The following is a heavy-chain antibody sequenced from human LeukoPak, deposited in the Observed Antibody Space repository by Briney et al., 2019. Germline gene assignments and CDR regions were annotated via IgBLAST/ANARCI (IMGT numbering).Heavy chain of an antibody. V-gene: IGHV3-30*02. CDR3: AKRTATTEFDY. D-gene: IGHD1-14*01. Sequence: DSVKGRFTISRDYSKNTLYLEMNSLRAEDTAVYYCAKRTATTEFDYWGQGALVTVSS. J-gene: IGHJ4*02.